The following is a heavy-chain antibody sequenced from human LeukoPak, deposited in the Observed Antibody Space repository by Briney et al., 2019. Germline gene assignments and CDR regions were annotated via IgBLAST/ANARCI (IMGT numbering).Heavy chain of an antibody. J-gene: IGHJ4*02. CDR2: ISGGGSST. CDR1: GFTFTTYG. V-gene: IGHV3-23*01. D-gene: IGHD1-26*01. Sequence: PGGSLRLSSAASGFTFTTYGMSWVRQAPGKGLEWVSTISGGGSSTYYADSVRGRFTISRDNSKNTLSLQMNSLRAEDTAIYYCAKSRSDRTHFDYWGQGTLVTVSS. CDR3: AKSRSDRTHFDY.